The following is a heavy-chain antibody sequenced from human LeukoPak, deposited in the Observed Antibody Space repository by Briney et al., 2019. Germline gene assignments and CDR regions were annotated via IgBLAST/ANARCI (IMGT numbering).Heavy chain of an antibody. J-gene: IGHJ4*02. CDR1: GFTFSSYA. Sequence: QTGGSLRLSCAASGFTFSSYAMSWVRQAPGKGLEWVSTISGSGGFTYYADSVKGRFTISRDNSKNTLYLQMSSLRAEDTAVYYCAKDPRTAERLPIFGVARRPYFFDCWGQGTLVTVSS. CDR3: AKDPRTAERLPIFGVARRPYFFDC. V-gene: IGHV3-23*01. D-gene: IGHD3-3*01. CDR2: ISGSGGFT.